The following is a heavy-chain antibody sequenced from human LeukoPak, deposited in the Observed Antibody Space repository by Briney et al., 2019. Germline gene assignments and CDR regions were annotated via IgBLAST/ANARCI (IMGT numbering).Heavy chain of an antibody. J-gene: IGHJ4*02. V-gene: IGHV4-4*07. CDR2: MHTSGRT. D-gene: IGHD6-19*01. CDR3: PRAWQWLPLDS. CDR1: GGSISSYY. Sequence: PSETLSLTCTVSGGSISSYYWSWIRQPAGKGLEWIGRMHTSGRTNHNPSLRSRATLPVDTSRTQSSLNVSSLTVADAAFYYVPRAWQWLPLDSWGQGTLVTVSS.